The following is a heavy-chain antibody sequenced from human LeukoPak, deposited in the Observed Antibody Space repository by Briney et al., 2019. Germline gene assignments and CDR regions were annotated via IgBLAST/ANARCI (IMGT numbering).Heavy chain of an antibody. V-gene: IGHV1-8*01. J-gene: IGHJ4*02. CDR2: MNPNTGNT. Sequence: GASVKVSCKASGYTFTSYDINWVRQATGQGLEWMGGMNPNTGNTGYAQNFQCRVTMTRNTSISTAYMELSSLRSEDTAVYFCAREGRVVVAAKAWRYYFDYWGQGTLVTVSS. CDR3: AREGRVVVAAKAWRYYFDY. D-gene: IGHD2-15*01. CDR1: GYTFTSYD.